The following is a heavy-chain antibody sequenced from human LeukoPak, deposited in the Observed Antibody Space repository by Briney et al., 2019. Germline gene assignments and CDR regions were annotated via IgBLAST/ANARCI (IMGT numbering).Heavy chain of an antibody. CDR3: ARGGYTGPFDC. J-gene: IGHJ4*02. CDR1: GFTVSSDY. Sequence: GGSLRLSCAASGFTVSSDYMSWVRQAPGKGLEWVSVIYSGGSAYYADSVKGRFTISRDNSKNTLYLQMNSLRAEDTAVYYCARGGYTGPFDCWGQGTLVTVSS. V-gene: IGHV3-66*01. CDR2: IYSGGSA. D-gene: IGHD5-18*01.